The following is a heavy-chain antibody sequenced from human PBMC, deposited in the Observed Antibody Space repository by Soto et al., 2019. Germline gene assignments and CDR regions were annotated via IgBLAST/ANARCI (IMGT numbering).Heavy chain of an antibody. Sequence: QVQLVQSGAEVKKPGASVKVSCKASGYTFTNSDINWVRQATGQGLEWMGWMNPNSGDTGYAQKYQGRVTMPRDTSIRTAYMELSSLRSEDTAVYYCAGVAGNWNDAYLDSWGQGTPVTVSS. J-gene: IGHJ4*02. CDR3: AGVAGNWNDAYLDS. CDR1: GYTFTNSD. V-gene: IGHV1-8*01. D-gene: IGHD1-1*01. CDR2: MNPNSGDT.